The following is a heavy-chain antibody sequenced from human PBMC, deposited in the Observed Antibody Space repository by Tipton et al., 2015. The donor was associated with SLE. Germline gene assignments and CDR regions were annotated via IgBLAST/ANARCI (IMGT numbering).Heavy chain of an antibody. CDR3: ARERRITPTGRSLYFDF. D-gene: IGHD1-1*01. Sequence: TLSLTCTVSGGSVTSYFWSWFRQPPGKGLEWIGYIYHTGRTNYNPSLQSRVTISLDMSKNQFSLKLSSVTAADTAVYYCARERRITPTGRSLYFDFWGQGALVTVSS. CDR2: IYHTGRT. J-gene: IGHJ4*02. CDR1: GGSVTSYF. V-gene: IGHV4-59*02.